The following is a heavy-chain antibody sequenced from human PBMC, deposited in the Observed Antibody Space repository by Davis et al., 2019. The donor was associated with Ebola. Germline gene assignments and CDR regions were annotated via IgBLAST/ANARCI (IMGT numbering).Heavy chain of an antibody. Sequence: GGSLRLSCAASGLIFRTSGMHWVRQAPGKGLEWVAVISYDGSNKYYADSVKGRFTISRDNSKNTLYLQMNSLRSEDTAVYYCARETYYYGSGIAGAFDPWGQGTLVTVSS. J-gene: IGHJ5*02. D-gene: IGHD3-10*01. CDR2: ISYDGSNK. CDR3: ARETYYYGSGIAGAFDP. V-gene: IGHV3-30*03. CDR1: GLIFRTSG.